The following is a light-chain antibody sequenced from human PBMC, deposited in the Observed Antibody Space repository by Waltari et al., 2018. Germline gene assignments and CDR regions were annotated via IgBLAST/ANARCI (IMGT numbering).Light chain of an antibody. CDR2: GAS. CDR3: QQYNNWPPLT. CDR1: QSVGRN. Sequence: EIVMTQSPATLSVSPGERATLSCRASQSVGRNLAWYQQKTGQAPRLLISGASNMATGIPARFSGSRYGTEFTLTISSLQSEDFAVYYCQQYNNWPPLTFGGGTTVEI. V-gene: IGKV3-15*01. J-gene: IGKJ4*01.